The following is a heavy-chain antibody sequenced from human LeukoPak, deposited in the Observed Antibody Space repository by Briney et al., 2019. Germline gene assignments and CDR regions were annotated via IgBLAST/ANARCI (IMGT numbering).Heavy chain of an antibody. D-gene: IGHD3-10*01. Sequence: SETLSLTCTVSGGSISSSSYYWGWIRQPPGKGLEWIGNIYFRGNTYYNPSLESRVTISIDTSKNQFSLKLSSVTAADTAVYYCASTPKPYGSGSYWYGAAFDYWGQGTLVTVSS. CDR1: GGSISSSSYY. CDR3: ASTPKPYGSGSYWYGAAFDY. J-gene: IGHJ4*02. CDR2: IYFRGNT. V-gene: IGHV4-39*07.